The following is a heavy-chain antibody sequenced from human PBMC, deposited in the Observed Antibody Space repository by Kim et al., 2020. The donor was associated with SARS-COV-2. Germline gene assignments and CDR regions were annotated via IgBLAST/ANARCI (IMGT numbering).Heavy chain of an antibody. J-gene: IGHJ4*02. CDR1: GFTFSSYS. CDR3: ARGRGGYGYGTLYY. V-gene: IGHV3-21*01. D-gene: IGHD5-18*01. CDR2: ISSSSSYI. Sequence: GGSLRLSCAASGFTFSSYSMNWVRQAPGKGLEWVSSISSSSSYIYYADSVKGRFTISRDNAKNSLYLQMNSLRAEDTAVYYCARGRGGYGYGTLYYWGQGTLVTVSS.